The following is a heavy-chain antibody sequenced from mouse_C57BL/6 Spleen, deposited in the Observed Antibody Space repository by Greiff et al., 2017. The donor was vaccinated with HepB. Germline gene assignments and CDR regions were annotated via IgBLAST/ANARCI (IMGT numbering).Heavy chain of an antibody. Sequence: VKLVESGAELARPGASVKLSCKASGYTFTSYGISWVKQSTGQGLEWIGEIYPRSGNTYYNEKFKGKATLTADKSSSTAYMELRSLTSEDSAVYFCARFNYGGWYFDVWGTGTTVTVSS. CDR2: IYPRSGNT. CDR1: GYTFTSYG. CDR3: ARFNYGGWYFDV. V-gene: IGHV1-81*01. D-gene: IGHD1-1*02. J-gene: IGHJ1*03.